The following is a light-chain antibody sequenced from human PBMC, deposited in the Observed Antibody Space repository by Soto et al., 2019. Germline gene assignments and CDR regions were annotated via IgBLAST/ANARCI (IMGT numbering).Light chain of an antibody. V-gene: IGLV2-8*01. J-gene: IGLJ3*02. CDR1: SSDVGGYNY. CDR2: EVT. CDR3: SSSAASNNFYFV. Sequence: QSVLTQPPSASGSPGQSVTISCTGTSSDVGGYNYVSWYQQYPGRAPKLMIYEVTKWPSGVPDRFSGSKSGNTASLTVSGLQAEDEADYYCSSSAASNNFYFVFGGGTKVTVL.